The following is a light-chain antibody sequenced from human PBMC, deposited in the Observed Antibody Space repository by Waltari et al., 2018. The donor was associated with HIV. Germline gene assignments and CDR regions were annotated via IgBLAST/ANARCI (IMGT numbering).Light chain of an antibody. Sequence: EIMMTQSPATLSVSPGERVTLSCRASQSVSNKLAWYQQKPGQAPRLLIYGASTRATGIPARFSGSGSGTEFTLTINSLQSEDFAVYYCQQYDDWPPWTFGQGTKVEIK. CDR1: QSVSNK. CDR2: GAS. CDR3: QQYDDWPPWT. V-gene: IGKV3-15*01. J-gene: IGKJ1*01.